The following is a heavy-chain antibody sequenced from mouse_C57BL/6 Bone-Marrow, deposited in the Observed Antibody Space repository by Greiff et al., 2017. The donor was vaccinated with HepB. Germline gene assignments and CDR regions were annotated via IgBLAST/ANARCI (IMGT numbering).Heavy chain of an antibody. CDR3: TLNWSWFAY. CDR2: IDPENGDT. J-gene: IGHJ3*01. D-gene: IGHD4-1*01. CDR1: GFNIKDDY. Sequence: VQLQQSGAELVRPGASVKLSCTASGFNIKDDYMHWVKQRPEQGLEWIGWIDPENGDTEYASKFQGKATITADTSSNTAYLQLSSLTSEDTAGYDCTLNWSWFAYWGQGTLVTVSA. V-gene: IGHV14-4*01.